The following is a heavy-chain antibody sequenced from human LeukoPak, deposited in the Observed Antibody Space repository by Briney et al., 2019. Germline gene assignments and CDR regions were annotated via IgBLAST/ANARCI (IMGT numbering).Heavy chain of an antibody. D-gene: IGHD3-22*01. CDR2: IYPGDSDT. CDR3: ARQSDNSGYYPYYYMDV. CDR1: GYTSTRNW. J-gene: IGHJ6*03. Sequence: GDSLQSSCKASGYTSTRNWIGWVRQMPGKGLEWMGIIYPGDSDTRYSPSFQGQVTVSADKSISTVYLHWSSLKASDTAMYYCARQSDNSGYYPYYYMDVWSKGTTVTVSS. V-gene: IGHV5-51*01.